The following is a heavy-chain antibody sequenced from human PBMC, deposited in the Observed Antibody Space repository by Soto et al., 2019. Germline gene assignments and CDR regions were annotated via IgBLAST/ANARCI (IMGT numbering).Heavy chain of an antibody. CDR1: GGSISSGGYS. Sequence: QLQLQESGSGLVKPSQTLSLTCAVSGGSISSGGYSWSWIRQPPGKGLEWIGYIYHSGSTYYNPSLKSRVTISVDRSKNQFSLKLSSVTAADTAVYYCARVQWLRGYYYGMDVWGQGTTVTVSS. CDR3: ARVQWLRGYYYGMDV. J-gene: IGHJ6*02. D-gene: IGHD5-12*01. CDR2: IYHSGST. V-gene: IGHV4-30-2*01.